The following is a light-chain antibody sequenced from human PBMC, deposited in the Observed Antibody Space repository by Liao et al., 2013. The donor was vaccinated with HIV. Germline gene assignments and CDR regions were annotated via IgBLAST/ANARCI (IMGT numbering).Light chain of an antibody. V-gene: IGLV3-25*03. CDR1: DIGDKR. Sequence: SYVLTQPPSVSVAPGKTATIPCGGSDIGDKRVHWYQQKPGQAPVLVIYKDSERPSGIPERFSGSSSGTTVTLTISGVQAEDEADYYCQSADSSGTHVVFGGGTKLTVL. CDR3: QSADSSGTHVV. CDR2: KDS. J-gene: IGLJ2*01.